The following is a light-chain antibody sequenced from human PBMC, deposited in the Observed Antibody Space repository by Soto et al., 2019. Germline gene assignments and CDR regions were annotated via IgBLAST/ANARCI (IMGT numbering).Light chain of an antibody. CDR1: SGHSSYI. CDR3: ETWDSNTRV. J-gene: IGLJ2*01. CDR2: LEGSGSY. Sequence: QLVLTQSSSASASLGSSVKLICTLSSGHSSYIIAWHQQKPGKAPRYLMKLEGSGSYNKGSGVPDRFSGSSSGADRYLTISNLQFEDEADYYCETWDSNTRVFGGGTKLTVL. V-gene: IGLV4-60*02.